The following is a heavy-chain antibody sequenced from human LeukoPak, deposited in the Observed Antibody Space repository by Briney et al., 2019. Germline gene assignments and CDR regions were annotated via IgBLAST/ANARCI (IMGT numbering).Heavy chain of an antibody. D-gene: IGHD2-2*02. CDR3: ARLRLGYCSSTSCYTAYYYYGMDV. J-gene: IGHJ6*02. Sequence: SETLSLTCTVSGGSLSRYYWSWIRQPPGKGLEWSGDIYYSGSTNYNPSLKSRVTISVDTSKNQFSLKLSSVTAADTAVYYCARLRLGYCSSTSCYTAYYYYGMDVWGQGTTVTVSS. CDR2: IYYSGST. CDR1: GGSLSRYY. V-gene: IGHV4-59*08.